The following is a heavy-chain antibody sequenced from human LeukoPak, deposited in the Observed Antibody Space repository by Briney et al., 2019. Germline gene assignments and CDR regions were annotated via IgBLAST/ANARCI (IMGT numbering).Heavy chain of an antibody. D-gene: IGHD6-19*01. CDR1: EFTFSNYW. CDR3: ARETGYRSGLGDY. V-gene: IGHV3-7*01. CDR2: IKPDGSDT. Sequence: GGSLRLSCAASEFTFSNYWMSWVCQLPGKGLEWVANIKPDGSDTNYVDSVRGRFTISRDNAKNSLYLQMNSLRVEDTAIYYCARETGYRSGLGDYWGQGTLVTVSS. J-gene: IGHJ4*02.